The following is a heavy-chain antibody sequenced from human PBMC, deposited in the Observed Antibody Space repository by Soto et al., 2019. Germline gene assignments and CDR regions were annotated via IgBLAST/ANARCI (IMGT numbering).Heavy chain of an antibody. CDR1: GGSMTSGDQY. CDR3: ARPRIRDGMDV. V-gene: IGHV4-31*03. J-gene: IGHJ6*02. CDR2: INHRGSL. Sequence: SETLSLTCTVTGGSMTSGDQYWTWIRHRPGEGLEWSGYINHRGSLYYNPSLKSRVSMSVDTSKNQFSLNLSSVTAEDTAVYYCARPRIRDGMDVWGQGTTVTVSS.